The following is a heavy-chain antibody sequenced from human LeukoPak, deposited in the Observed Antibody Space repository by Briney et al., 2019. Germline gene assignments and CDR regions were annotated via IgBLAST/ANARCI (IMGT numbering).Heavy chain of an antibody. Sequence: ASVTVSCKASGYTFTGYYMHWVRQAPGQGLEWMGWINPNSGGTNYAQKFQGRVTMTRDTSVSTAYMELSRLRSDDTAVYYCAREYCSSTSCYTTPNWFDPWGQGTLVTVSS. J-gene: IGHJ5*02. CDR3: AREYCSSTSCYTTPNWFDP. CDR1: GYTFTGYY. D-gene: IGHD2-2*02. V-gene: IGHV1-2*02. CDR2: INPNSGGT.